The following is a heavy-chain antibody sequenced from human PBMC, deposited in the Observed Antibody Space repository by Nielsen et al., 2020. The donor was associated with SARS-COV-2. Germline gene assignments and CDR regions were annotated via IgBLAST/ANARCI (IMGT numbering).Heavy chain of an antibody. Sequence: GGSLRLSCAASGFNFGGYAMTWVRQAPGKRLEWVSAITGSGENTYYAASVKGRFTISRDNAKNSLYLQMNSLRDEDTAVYYCAREGLHGYYDYYDMDVWGQGTTVTVSS. D-gene: IGHD2-15*01. CDR2: ITGSGENT. CDR3: AREGLHGYYDYYDMDV. CDR1: GFNFGGYA. V-gene: IGHV3-23*01. J-gene: IGHJ6*02.